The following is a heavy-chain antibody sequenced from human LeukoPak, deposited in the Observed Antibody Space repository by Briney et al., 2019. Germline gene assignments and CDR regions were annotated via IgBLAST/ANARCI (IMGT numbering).Heavy chain of an antibody. V-gene: IGHV4-34*01. D-gene: IGHD3-9*01. CDR1: GGSFSGYY. Sequence: SETLSLTCAVYGGSFSGYYWSWIRQPPGKGLEWIGEINHSGSTNYDPSLKSRVTISVDTSKNQFSLKLSSVTAADTAVYYCARGPRYYDILTGYLNYYYYGMDVWGQGTTVTVSS. J-gene: IGHJ6*02. CDR3: ARGPRYYDILTGYLNYYYYGMDV. CDR2: INHSGST.